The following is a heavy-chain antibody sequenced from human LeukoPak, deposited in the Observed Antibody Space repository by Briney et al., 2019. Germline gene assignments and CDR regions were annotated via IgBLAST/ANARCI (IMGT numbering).Heavy chain of an antibody. CDR2: ISAYNGNT. CDR3: ARGIPGYGDYVSYFDY. J-gene: IGHJ4*02. D-gene: IGHD4-17*01. Sequence: GASVKVSCKASGYTFTSYGISWARQAPGQGLEWMGWISAYNGNTNYAQKLQGRVTMTTDISTSTAYMELRSLRSDDTAVYYCARGIPGYGDYVSYFDYWGQGTLVTVSS. V-gene: IGHV1-18*01. CDR1: GYTFTSYG.